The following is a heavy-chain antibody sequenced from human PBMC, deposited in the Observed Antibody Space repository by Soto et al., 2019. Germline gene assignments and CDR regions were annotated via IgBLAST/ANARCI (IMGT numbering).Heavy chain of an antibody. D-gene: IGHD6-13*01. CDR2: ISSSSSYI. J-gene: IGHJ4*02. CDR3: ARDLRGIAAAGKV. V-gene: IGHV3-21*01. Sequence: GGSLRLSCAASGFTFSSYSMNWVRQAPGKGLEWVSSISSSSSYIYYADSVKGRFTISRDNAKNSLYLQMNSLRAEDTAVYYCARDLRGIAAAGKVWGQGTLVTVSS. CDR1: GFTFSSYS.